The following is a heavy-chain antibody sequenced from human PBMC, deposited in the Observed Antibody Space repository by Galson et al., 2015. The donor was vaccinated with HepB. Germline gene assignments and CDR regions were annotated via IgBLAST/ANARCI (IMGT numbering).Heavy chain of an antibody. Sequence: TLSLTCTVSGGSISSGGYYWSWIRQHPGKGLEWIGYIYYSGSTYYNPSLKSRVTISVDTSKNQFSLKLSSVTAADTAVYYCARSRVEMGPQYYFDYWGQGTLVTVST. V-gene: IGHV4-31*03. J-gene: IGHJ4*02. CDR2: IYYSGST. D-gene: IGHD5-24*01. CDR1: GGSISSGGYY. CDR3: ARSRVEMGPQYYFDY.